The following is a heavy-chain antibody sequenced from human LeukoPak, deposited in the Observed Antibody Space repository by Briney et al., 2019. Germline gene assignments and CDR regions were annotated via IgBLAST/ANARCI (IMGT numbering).Heavy chain of an antibody. CDR3: ARDCSSTSCDDDAFDI. V-gene: IGHV3-7*01. D-gene: IGHD2-2*01. J-gene: IGHJ3*02. CDR2: IKQDGSEK. Sequence: GGSLRLSCAASGFTFSSYWMSWVRQAPGKGLEWVANIKQDGSEKYYVDSVKGRFTISRDNAKNSLYLQMNSLRAEDTAVYYCARDCSSTSCDDDAFDIWGQGTMVTVSS. CDR1: GFTFSSYW.